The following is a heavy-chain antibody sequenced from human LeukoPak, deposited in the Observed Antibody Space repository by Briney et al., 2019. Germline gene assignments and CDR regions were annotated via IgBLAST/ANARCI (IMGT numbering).Heavy chain of an antibody. V-gene: IGHV3-53*01. J-gene: IGHJ4*02. D-gene: IGHD2/OR15-2a*01. CDR1: GFTVGDNY. CDR2: IYSAGDT. CDR3: ARDSSSFPHYFDL. Sequence: PGRSLRLSCAASGFTVGDNYMSWVRQAPGKGLEWVSLIYSAGDTFYSDSVRGRFTISRDNSKNTLYLQMNSLRAEDTAFYYCARDSSSFPHYFDLWGQGTLVTVSS.